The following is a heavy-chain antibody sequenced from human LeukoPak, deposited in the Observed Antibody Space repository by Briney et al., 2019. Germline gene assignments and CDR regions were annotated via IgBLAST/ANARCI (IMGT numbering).Heavy chain of an antibody. Sequence: SETLSLTCTVSGGSISSYYWSWIRQPPGKGLEWIGYIYYSGSTNYNPSLKSRVTISGDTSKNQFSLKLRSVTAADTAVYYCARGNWQTIYYYYYMDVWGKGTTVTVSS. CDR2: IYYSGST. CDR3: ARGNWQTIYYYYYMDV. CDR1: GGSISSYY. J-gene: IGHJ6*03. V-gene: IGHV4-59*01. D-gene: IGHD1-1*01.